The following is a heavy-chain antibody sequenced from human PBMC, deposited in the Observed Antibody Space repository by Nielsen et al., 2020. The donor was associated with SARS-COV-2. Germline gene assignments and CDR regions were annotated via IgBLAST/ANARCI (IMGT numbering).Heavy chain of an antibody. V-gene: IGHV3-74*01. Sequence: GESLKISCAASGFTFSTYWMHWVRQAPGKGLVWVARINNDGSVTNYGDSVQGRFTISRDNARNTLYLQLNGLRAEDTGVYYCASRQDGYNYDTHWGQGTRVTVSS. CDR3: ASRQDGYNYDTH. D-gene: IGHD5-24*01. CDR2: INNDGSVT. J-gene: IGHJ4*02. CDR1: GFTFSTYW.